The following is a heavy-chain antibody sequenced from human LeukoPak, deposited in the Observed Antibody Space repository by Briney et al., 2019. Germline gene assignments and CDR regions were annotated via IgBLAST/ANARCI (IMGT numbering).Heavy chain of an antibody. CDR2: ISYYGSNK. J-gene: IGHJ5*02. Sequence: PGGSLRLSCAASGFTFSSYAMHWVRHAPGKGLEWVAVISYYGSNKYYADSVKGRFTISRDNSKNTLYLQMNSLRAEDTAVYYCARDTNWFDPWGQGTLVTVSS. V-gene: IGHV3-30-3*01. CDR3: ARDTNWFDP. CDR1: GFTFSSYA.